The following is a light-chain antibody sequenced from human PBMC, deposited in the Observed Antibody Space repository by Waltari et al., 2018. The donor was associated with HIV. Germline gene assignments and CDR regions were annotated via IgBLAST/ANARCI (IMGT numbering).Light chain of an antibody. CDR2: GNS. CDR1: SSNLGAGYD. J-gene: IGLJ3*02. V-gene: IGLV1-40*01. CDR3: QSYDSSLSGSV. Sequence: QSVLTQPPSVSGAPGQRVTISCTGSSSNLGAGYDLTSYQQLPGTAPKLIIYGNSNRPSGVPDRFSGSKSGTSASLAITGLQAEDEADYYCQSYDSSLSGSVFGGGTKLTVL.